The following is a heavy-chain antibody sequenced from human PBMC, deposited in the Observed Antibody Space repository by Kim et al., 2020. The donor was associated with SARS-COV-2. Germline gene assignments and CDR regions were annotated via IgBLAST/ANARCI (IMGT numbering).Heavy chain of an antibody. V-gene: IGHV3-13*01. J-gene: IGHJ3*02. CDR3: ARGGKTIPHDAFDI. Sequence: PGSVKGRFTISREHAKNYLYLQMNSLRAGDTAVYYCARGGKTIPHDAFDIWGQGTMVTVSS. D-gene: IGHD3-3*01.